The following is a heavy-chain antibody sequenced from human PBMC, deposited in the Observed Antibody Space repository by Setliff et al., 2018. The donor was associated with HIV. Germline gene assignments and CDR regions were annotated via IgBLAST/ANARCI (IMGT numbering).Heavy chain of an antibody. Sequence: SETLSLTCNVSGGSFIGSSFRSTWIRQAPGKGLEWIGDIAYSGTTMYFNYTPSLESRLSLSEDTSRHQFSLKLTSVTADDTGIYYCARGSPFAYWGQGLLVTVSS. CDR1: GGSFIGSSFR. CDR2: IAYSGTTMYF. CDR3: ARGSPFAY. V-gene: IGHV4-39*02. J-gene: IGHJ4*02.